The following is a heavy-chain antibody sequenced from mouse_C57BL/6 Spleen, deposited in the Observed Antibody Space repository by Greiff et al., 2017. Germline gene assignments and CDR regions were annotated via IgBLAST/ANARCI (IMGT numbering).Heavy chain of an antibody. Sequence: QVHVKQSGAELVKPGASVKMSCKASGYTFTTYPIEWMKQNHGKSLEWIGNFHPYNDDTKYNEKFKGKATLTVEKSSSTVYLELSRLTSDDSAVYYCARRYYSGDWYFDVWGTGTTVTVSS. D-gene: IGHD1-1*01. CDR2: FHPYNDDT. J-gene: IGHJ1*03. CDR3: ARRYYSGDWYFDV. V-gene: IGHV1-47*01. CDR1: GYTFTTYP.